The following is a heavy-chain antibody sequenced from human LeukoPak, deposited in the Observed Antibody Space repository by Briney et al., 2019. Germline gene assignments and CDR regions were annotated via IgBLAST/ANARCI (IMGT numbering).Heavy chain of an antibody. CDR3: ARVLDAYCSSTSCSKGFLYYYMDV. CDR1: GGSISSSSYY. D-gene: IGHD2-2*01. Sequence: KPSETLSLTCTVSGGSISSSSYYWGWIRQPPGKGLEWIGSIYYGGSSYYNPSLKSRVSISVDTSNNQFSLKVNSVTAADTAVYYCARVLDAYCSSTSCSKGFLYYYMDVWGKGTTVTVSS. CDR2: IYYGGSS. V-gene: IGHV4-39*07. J-gene: IGHJ6*03.